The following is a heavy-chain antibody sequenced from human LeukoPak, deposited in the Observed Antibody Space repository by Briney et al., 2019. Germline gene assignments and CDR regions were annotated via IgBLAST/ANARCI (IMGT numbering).Heavy chain of an antibody. D-gene: IGHD1-26*01. CDR3: ARYRELHPINDY. J-gene: IGHJ4*02. CDR1: GFTFSSYS. V-gene: IGHV3-21*01. CDR2: ISSSSSYI. Sequence: GGSLRLSCAASGFTFSSYSMNWVRQAPGKGLEWVSSISSSSSYIYYADSVKGRFTISRDNAKNSLYLQMNSLRAEDTAVYYCARYRELHPINDYWGQGTLVTVSS.